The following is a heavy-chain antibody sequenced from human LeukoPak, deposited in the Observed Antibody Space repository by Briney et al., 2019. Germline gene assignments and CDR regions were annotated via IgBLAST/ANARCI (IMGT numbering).Heavy chain of an antibody. CDR1: GGSISSYD. CDR3: ARVVVPAAMPAGWFDP. CDR2: IYYSGST. V-gene: IGHV4-59*08. Sequence: SETLSLTCTVSGGSISSYDWSWIRQPPGKGLEWIGYIYYSGSTNYNPSLKSRVTISVDTSKNQFSLKLSSVTAADTAVYYCARVVVPAAMPAGWFDPWGQGTLVTVSS. J-gene: IGHJ5*02. D-gene: IGHD2-2*01.